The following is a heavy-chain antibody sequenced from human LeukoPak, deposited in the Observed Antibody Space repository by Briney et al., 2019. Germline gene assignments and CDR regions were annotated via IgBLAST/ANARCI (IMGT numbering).Heavy chain of an antibody. V-gene: IGHV4-34*01. CDR2: INHSGST. J-gene: IGHJ6*02. CDR1: GGSFSGYY. Sequence: SETLSLTCAVYGGSFSGYYWSWIRQPPGKGLEWIGGINHSGSTNYNPSLKSRVTISVDTSKNQFSLKLSSVTAADTAVYYCARDVPRPYGMDVWGQGTTVTVSS. CDR3: ARDVPRPYGMDV. D-gene: IGHD2-2*01.